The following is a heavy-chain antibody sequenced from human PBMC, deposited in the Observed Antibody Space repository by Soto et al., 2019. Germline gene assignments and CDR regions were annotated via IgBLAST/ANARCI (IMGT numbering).Heavy chain of an antibody. D-gene: IGHD2-2*01. CDR2: ISSSSSTI. Sequence: GGSLRLSCAASGFTFSSYSMNWVRQAPGKGLEWVSYISSSSSTIYYADSVKGRFTISRDNAKNSLYLQMNGLRDEDTAVYYCAREAPGDIVVVPAPARMDVWGQGTTVTVSS. J-gene: IGHJ6*02. V-gene: IGHV3-48*02. CDR1: GFTFSSYS. CDR3: AREAPGDIVVVPAPARMDV.